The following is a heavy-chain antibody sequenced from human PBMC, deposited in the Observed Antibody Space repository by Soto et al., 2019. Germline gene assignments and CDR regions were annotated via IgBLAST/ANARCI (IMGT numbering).Heavy chain of an antibody. D-gene: IGHD2-2*01. V-gene: IGHV3-30-3*01. Sequence: GGSLRLSCAASGFTFSSYAMHWVRQAPGKGLEWVAVISYDGSNKYYADSVKGRFTISRDNSKNTLYLQMNSLRAEDTAVYYCAREEEEYQLPYTDNDYWGQGTLVTVSS. CDR2: ISYDGSNK. CDR1: GFTFSSYA. CDR3: AREEEEYQLPYTDNDY. J-gene: IGHJ4*02.